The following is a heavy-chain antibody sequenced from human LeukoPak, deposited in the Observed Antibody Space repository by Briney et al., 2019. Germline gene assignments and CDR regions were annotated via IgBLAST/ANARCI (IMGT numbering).Heavy chain of an antibody. CDR3: ARGSDYGDY. CDR2: MYYSGRT. CDR1: GGSISSYY. J-gene: IGHJ4*02. V-gene: IGHV4-59*01. D-gene: IGHD3-3*01. Sequence: MASETLSLTCTVSGGSISSYYWSWIRQPPGKGLEWIGYMYYSGRTNYNPSLKSRVTISIKTSKNQLSLRLSSVTAADTAVYYCARGSDYGDYWGQGTLVTVSS.